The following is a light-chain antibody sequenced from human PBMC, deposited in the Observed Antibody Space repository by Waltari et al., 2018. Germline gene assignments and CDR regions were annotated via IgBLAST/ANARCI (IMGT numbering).Light chain of an antibody. Sequence: DIQMTQSPPTLSASVGDRVTITCRASQSISIWLAWYQQIPGKAPKLLIYKASSLDTGVPSRFSCSASGTEFTLTISSLQPDDFGTYYCQQYSTFPLSFGGGTTVDIK. V-gene: IGKV1-5*03. CDR1: QSISIW. CDR2: KAS. CDR3: QQYSTFPLS. J-gene: IGKJ4*01.